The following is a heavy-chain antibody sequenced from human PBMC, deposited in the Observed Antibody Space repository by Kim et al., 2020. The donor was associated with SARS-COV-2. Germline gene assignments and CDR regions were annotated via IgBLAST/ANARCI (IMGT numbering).Heavy chain of an antibody. CDR2: ISSSSSTI. Sequence: GGSLRLSCAASGFTFSSYSMNWVRQAPGKGLEWVSYISSSSSTIYYADSVKGRFTISRDNAKNSLYLQMNSLRDEDTAVYYCARDVLGVGYQLYNWFDPWGQGTLVTVSS. CDR1: GFTFSSYS. J-gene: IGHJ5*02. D-gene: IGHD2-2*01. V-gene: IGHV3-48*02. CDR3: ARDVLGVGYQLYNWFDP.